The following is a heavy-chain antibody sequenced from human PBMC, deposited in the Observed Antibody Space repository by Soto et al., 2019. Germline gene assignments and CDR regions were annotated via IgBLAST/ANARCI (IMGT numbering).Heavy chain of an antibody. J-gene: IGHJ5*01. V-gene: IGHV4-59*01. CDR1: GGSISSYY. CDR3: ARVWGYSNYPNLLDS. D-gene: IGHD4-4*01. CDR2: IYYSGST. Sequence: SETLSLTCTVSGGSISSYYWSWIRQPPGKGLEWIGYIYYSGSTNYNPSLKSRVTISVDTSKNQFSLKLSSVTAADTAVYYCARVWGYSNYPNLLDSSGQGSLVIGSS.